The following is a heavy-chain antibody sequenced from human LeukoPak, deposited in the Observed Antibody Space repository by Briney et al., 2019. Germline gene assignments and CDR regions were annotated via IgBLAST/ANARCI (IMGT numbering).Heavy chain of an antibody. CDR2: IYYSGST. V-gene: IGHV4-39*01. J-gene: IGHJ3*02. CDR1: GGSISSSSYY. D-gene: IGHD3-3*01. Sequence: PSETLSLTCTVSGGSISSSSYYWGWIRQPPGKGLEWIGSIYYSGSTYYNPSLKSRVTISVDTSKNQFSLKLSSVTAADTAVYYCARRITIFGVVKGWAFDIWGQGTMVTVSS. CDR3: ARRITIFGVVKGWAFDI.